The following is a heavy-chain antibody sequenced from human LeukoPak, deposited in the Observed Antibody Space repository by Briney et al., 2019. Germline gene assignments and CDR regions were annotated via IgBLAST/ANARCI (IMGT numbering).Heavy chain of an antibody. CDR1: GFTFSSYA. J-gene: IGHJ4*02. Sequence: PGGSLRLPCAASGFTFSSYAMNWRRQAPGKGLEWVSGISGSGASTYYADSVKGRFTISRDNSKNTLYLQMNSLRAEDTAVYYCARNKYNHDYWGQGTLVTVSS. D-gene: IGHD1-1*01. V-gene: IGHV3-23*01. CDR2: ISGSGAST. CDR3: ARNKYNHDY.